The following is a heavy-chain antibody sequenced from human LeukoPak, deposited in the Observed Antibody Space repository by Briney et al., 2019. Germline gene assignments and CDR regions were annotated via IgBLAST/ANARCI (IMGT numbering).Heavy chain of an antibody. V-gene: IGHV1-69*04. J-gene: IGHJ4*02. D-gene: IGHD5-18*01. CDR1: GGTFSSYT. CDR2: IIPILGIA. CDR3: ARDISQLWYFDY. Sequence: SVNGACKASGGTFSSYTISWVRQAPGHWLDWMGRIIPILGIANYAQKVQGRVTISADKSTSTASMELNSLRSEDTAVYYCARDISQLWYFDYWGQGTLVTVSS.